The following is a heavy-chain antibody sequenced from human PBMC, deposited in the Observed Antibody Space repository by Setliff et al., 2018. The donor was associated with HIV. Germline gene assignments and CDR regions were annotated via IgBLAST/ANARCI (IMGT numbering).Heavy chain of an antibody. CDR2: IYYSGIT. V-gene: IGHV4-39*01. Sequence: SETLSLTCTVSGGSISSTNYYWAWIRQPPGKGLEWIGSIYYSGITYYNSSLKSRVTISVDTSKNQFSLILTSVTAADTAVYYCARHVRARWFDPWGQGTLVTVSS. CDR1: GGSISSTNYY. CDR3: ARHVRARWFDP. J-gene: IGHJ5*02.